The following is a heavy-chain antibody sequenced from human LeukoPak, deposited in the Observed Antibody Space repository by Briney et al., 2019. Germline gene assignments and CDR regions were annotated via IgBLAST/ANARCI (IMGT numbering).Heavy chain of an antibody. CDR3: ARHQIGVRVGPPEF. CDR2: IYPGDSDS. V-gene: IGHV5-51*01. CDR1: GYSFTNYW. D-gene: IGHD1-26*01. Sequence: GESLKISCKGSGYSFTNYWIGWVRQMPGKGLAWMGIIYPGDSDSTYSPSFQGQVIISADKSISTAYLQWSNLKASDTAMYYCARHQIGVRVGPPEFWGQGTLVTVSS. J-gene: IGHJ4*02.